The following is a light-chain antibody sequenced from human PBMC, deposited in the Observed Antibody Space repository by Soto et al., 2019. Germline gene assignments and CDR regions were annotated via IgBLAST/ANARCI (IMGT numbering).Light chain of an antibody. CDR2: GAS. J-gene: IGKJ1*01. Sequence: EIVLTQSPAPLSVSPGERSTLSCMAIQSVGSSYLAWYQQKPGQAPRLLIYGASNRATGIPDRFSGSGSGTDFTLTISRLEPEDFAVYYCQQYGNAPPWTFGQGTKVDTK. CDR1: QSVGSSY. CDR3: QQYGNAPPWT. V-gene: IGKV3-20*01.